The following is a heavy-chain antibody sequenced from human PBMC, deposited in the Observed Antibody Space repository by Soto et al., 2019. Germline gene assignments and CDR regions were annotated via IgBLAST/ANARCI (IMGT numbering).Heavy chain of an antibody. CDR1: GYTITRYY. Sequence: ASVKLSCKASGYTITRYYMHWVRQAPGQGLEWMGIINPSGGSTSYAQKFQGRVTMTRDTSTSTVYMELSSLRSEDTAVYYCARSNGWQQGIDHCGQAPLVTVSS. CDR2: INPSGGST. D-gene: IGHD6-19*01. V-gene: IGHV1-46*01. J-gene: IGHJ4*02. CDR3: ARSNGWQQGIDH.